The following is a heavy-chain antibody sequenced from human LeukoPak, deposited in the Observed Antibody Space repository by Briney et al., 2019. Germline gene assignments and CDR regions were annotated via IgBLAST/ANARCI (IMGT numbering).Heavy chain of an antibody. CDR1: GFTFSNYG. CDR2: IRYDGSDK. CDR3: AKVPYYDSSDYSDY. V-gene: IGHV3-30*02. J-gene: IGHJ4*02. Sequence: GGSLRLSCAASGFTFSNYGMHWVRQAPGKGLEWVTFIRYDGSDKYYADSVRGRFTISRDDSKNTLYLQMNSLRTEDTAVYYCAKVPYYDSSDYSDYWGQGTLVTVSS. D-gene: IGHD3-22*01.